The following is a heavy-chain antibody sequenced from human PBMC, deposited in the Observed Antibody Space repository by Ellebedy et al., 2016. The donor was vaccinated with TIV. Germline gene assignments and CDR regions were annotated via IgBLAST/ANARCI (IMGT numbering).Heavy chain of an antibody. Sequence: ASVKVSCXASGYTFNNFGINWVRQAPGQGLEWMGWISGYNGNTNYAQNLQGRVTMTTDTSTSTAYMELRSLRSDDTAVYYCARDLELGTAVAGTEFDYWGQGTLVTVSS. D-gene: IGHD6-19*01. CDR3: ARDLELGTAVAGTEFDY. CDR2: ISGYNGNT. CDR1: GYTFNNFG. J-gene: IGHJ4*02. V-gene: IGHV1-18*01.